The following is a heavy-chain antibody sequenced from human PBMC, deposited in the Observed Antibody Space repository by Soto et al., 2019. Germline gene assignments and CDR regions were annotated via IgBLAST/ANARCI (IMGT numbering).Heavy chain of an antibody. CDR3: ARVGQYYFEY. Sequence: QVQLQESGPGLVKPSETLSLTCTVSGGSISSYYWSWIRQPPGKGLEYIWYIYYTGGTNYNPSLKIRVTMSIDTSKNQFSLKLSSVTAADTAVYYCARVGQYYFEYWGQGTLVTVSS. V-gene: IGHV4-59*01. J-gene: IGHJ4*02. CDR1: GGSISSYY. CDR2: IYYTGGT.